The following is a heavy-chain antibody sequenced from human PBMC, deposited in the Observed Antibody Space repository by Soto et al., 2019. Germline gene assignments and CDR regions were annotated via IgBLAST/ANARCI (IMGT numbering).Heavy chain of an antibody. V-gene: IGHV1-58*01. Sequence: SVKVSCKASGFTFTSSAVQWVRQARGQRLEWIGWIVVGSGNTNYAQKFQERVTITRDMSTSTAYMELSSLRSEDTAVYYCAAAKYGDAREDAIEVWGQATMVTVSS. J-gene: IGHJ3*01. CDR3: AAAKYGDAREDAIEV. D-gene: IGHD4-17*01. CDR2: IVVGSGNT. CDR1: GFTFTSSA.